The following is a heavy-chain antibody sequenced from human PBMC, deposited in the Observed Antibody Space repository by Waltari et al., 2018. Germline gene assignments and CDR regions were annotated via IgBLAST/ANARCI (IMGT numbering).Heavy chain of an antibody. CDR2: IHWSGRT. CDR1: GGKFADLS. J-gene: IGHJ6*03. CDR3: ARRRICDTFTCYFDATSYYYYYMDV. V-gene: IGHV4-34*01. D-gene: IGHD2-15*01. Sequence: QEHLEQGGASPLRPADTLTLTCAAYGGKFADLSWTWIRLSPGQGPEWLGEIHWSGRTSVNPSLQGRVSLSVDSSKSQFSLKMNSMTAADSAVYFCARRRICDTFTCYFDATSYYYYYMDVWGAGTKVTVSS.